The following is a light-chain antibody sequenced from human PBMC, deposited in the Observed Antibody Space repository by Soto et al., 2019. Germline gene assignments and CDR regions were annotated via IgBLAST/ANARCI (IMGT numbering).Light chain of an antibody. CDR1: SSDIGGYNY. V-gene: IGLV2-8*01. CDR3: ASYAVSNVV. Sequence: QSALTQPPSASGSPGQSVTISCTGTSSDIGGYNYISWYQQHPGKAPKLMIYEVSKRPSGVPDRFSASKSGNTASLTVSGLQAEDEADYYCASYAVSNVVFGGGTKLTV. CDR2: EVS. J-gene: IGLJ2*01.